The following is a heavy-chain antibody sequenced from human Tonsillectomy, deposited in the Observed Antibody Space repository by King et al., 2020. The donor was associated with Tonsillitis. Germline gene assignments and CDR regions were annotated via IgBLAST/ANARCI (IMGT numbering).Heavy chain of an antibody. CDR3: ASDLYCAMDV. CDR2: TSFDVGKT. V-gene: IGHV3-30-3*01. J-gene: IGHJ6*02. CDR1: TFIFRTYS. Sequence: VQLVESGGGVVQPGRSLRLSCAASTFIFRTYSMHWVRQAPGKGPEWVAFTSFDVGKTTYADSVRGRFIISRDNSKNTLYLQMNSLRAEETAVYYCASDLYCAMDVWGRGTTVTVSS.